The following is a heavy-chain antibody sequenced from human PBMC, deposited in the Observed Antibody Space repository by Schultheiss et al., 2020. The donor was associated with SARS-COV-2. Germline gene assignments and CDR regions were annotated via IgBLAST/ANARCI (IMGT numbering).Heavy chain of an antibody. CDR1: GFTFSDSW. D-gene: IGHD2-15*01. CDR2: VKIKAHGETT. Sequence: GGSLRLSCAASGFTFSDSWMSWVRQAPGKGLEWVALVKIKAHGETTQYAAPVKGRFTISRDDSKDMLYLQMNSLKTEDTALYYCTTAVVVAAKAFGYWGQGTLVTVSS. J-gene: IGHJ4*02. V-gene: IGHV3-15*01. CDR3: TTAVVVAAKAFGY.